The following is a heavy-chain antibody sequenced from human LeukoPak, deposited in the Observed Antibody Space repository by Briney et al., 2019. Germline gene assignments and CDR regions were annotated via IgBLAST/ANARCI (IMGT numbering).Heavy chain of an antibody. D-gene: IGHD5-18*01. J-gene: IGHJ4*02. CDR3: ASRGYSCDFDF. Sequence: SETLSLTCSVSGGSIISYDWSWIRQPPGKGLEWIGYIYYSGSTDYNPSLKSRVTISVDTSKNQFSLKLSSVTAADTAVYYCASRGYSCDFDFWGQGTLVTVSS. CDR1: GGSIISYD. CDR2: IYYSGST. V-gene: IGHV4-59*01.